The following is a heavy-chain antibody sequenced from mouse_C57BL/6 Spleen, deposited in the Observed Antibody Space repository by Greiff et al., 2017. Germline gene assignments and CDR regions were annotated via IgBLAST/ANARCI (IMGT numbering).Heavy chain of an antibody. J-gene: IGHJ2*01. D-gene: IGHD1-1*01. CDR1: GYTFTDYY. V-gene: IGHV1-76*01. Sequence: VQLQQSGAELVRPGASVKLSCKASGYTFTDYYINWVKQRPGQGLEWIARIYPGSGNTYYNEKFKGKATLPAEKSSSTAYMQLSSLTSEDSAVYFCARWDYYGSSYYFDYWGQGTTLTVSS. CDR3: ARWDYYGSSYYFDY. CDR2: IYPGSGNT.